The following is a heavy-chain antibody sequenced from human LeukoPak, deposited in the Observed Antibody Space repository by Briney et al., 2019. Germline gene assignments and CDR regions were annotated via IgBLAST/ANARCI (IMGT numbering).Heavy chain of an antibody. D-gene: IGHD3-10*01. J-gene: IGHJ3*02. CDR2: ISAYNGNT. Sequence: ASVKVSCTASGYTFTSYGISWVRQAPGQGLEWMGWISAYNGNTNYAQKLQGRVTMTTDTSTSTAYMELRSLRSDDTAVYYCVYYGSGRDYAFDIWGQGTMVTVSS. V-gene: IGHV1-18*01. CDR3: VYYGSGRDYAFDI. CDR1: GYTFTSYG.